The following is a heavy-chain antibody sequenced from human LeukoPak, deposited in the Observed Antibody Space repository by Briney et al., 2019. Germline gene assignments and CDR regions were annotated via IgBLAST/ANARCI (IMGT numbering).Heavy chain of an antibody. J-gene: IGHJ4*02. CDR3: ARDSNRGGASGSYYFDY. CDR1: GFTFSSYE. CDR2: ISSSGSTI. Sequence: GGSLRLSCAASGFTFSSYEMNWVRQAPGKGLEWVSYISSSGSTIYYADSVKGRFTISRDNAKNSLYLQMNSLRAEDTAVYYCARDSNRGGASGSYYFDYWGQGTLVTVSS. V-gene: IGHV3-48*03. D-gene: IGHD1-26*01.